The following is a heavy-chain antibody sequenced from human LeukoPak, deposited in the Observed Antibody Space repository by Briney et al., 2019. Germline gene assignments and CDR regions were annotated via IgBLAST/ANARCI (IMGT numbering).Heavy chain of an antibody. D-gene: IGHD3-9*01. Sequence: ASVKVSCKASGYTFTGYYMHWVRQAPGQGLEWMGWINPNSGGTNYAQKFQGRVTMTRDTSISTAYMELSRLRSDDTAMYYCARAPYYDILTGYLSGPDYWGQGTLVTVSS. J-gene: IGHJ4*02. CDR2: INPNSGGT. CDR3: ARAPYYDILTGYLSGPDY. CDR1: GYTFTGYY. V-gene: IGHV1-2*02.